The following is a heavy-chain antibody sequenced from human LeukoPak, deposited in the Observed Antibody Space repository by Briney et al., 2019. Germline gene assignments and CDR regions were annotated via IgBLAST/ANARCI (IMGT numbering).Heavy chain of an antibody. D-gene: IGHD3-22*01. CDR2: IKQDGSDE. J-gene: IGHJ5*02. CDR3: AKGVVDYYDSSGYYPSDL. V-gene: IGHV3-7*03. Sequence: PGGSLRLSCAASGFSFSSYWMSWVRQAPGKGLEWVANIKQDGSDEKYVDSVKGRFTISRDNFNNTLYLQMNSMRVEDTALYFCAKGVVDYYDSSGYYPSDLWGQGTLVTVSS. CDR1: GFSFSSYW.